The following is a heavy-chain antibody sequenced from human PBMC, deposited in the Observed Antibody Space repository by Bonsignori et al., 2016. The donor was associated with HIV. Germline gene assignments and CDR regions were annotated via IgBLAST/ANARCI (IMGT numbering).Heavy chain of an antibody. CDR1: GFTFSNYA. Sequence: EVELLESGGGLVQPGGSLRLSCVASGFTFSNYAMTWVRQVPGKGLEWVSALSGHGRTTYYADSVRGRFTISRDNSKNTLFLQMNSLKAEDTAVYYCAKGRSSGRFPDIYWGQG. CDR2: LSGHGRTT. CDR3: AKGRSSGRFPDIY. J-gene: IGHJ4*02. D-gene: IGHD1-26*01. V-gene: IGHV3-23*01.